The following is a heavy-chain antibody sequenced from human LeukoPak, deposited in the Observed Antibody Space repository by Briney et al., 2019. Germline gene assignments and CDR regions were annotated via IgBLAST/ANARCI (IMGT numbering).Heavy chain of an antibody. V-gene: IGHV4-4*02. CDR1: GGSISSSFC. D-gene: IGHD6-19*01. CDR2: ICHGGIT. CDR3: ARDGSGWYNYPFDI. Sequence: PSGTLLSTCAVSGGSISSSFCWTWVRQPPGRGLEWIGEICHGGITNYSPSLKGRVTISVDRAQNHFSLQLTSVSAADTAVYYCARDGSGWYNYPFDIWGQRRMVVDSS. J-gene: IGHJ3*02.